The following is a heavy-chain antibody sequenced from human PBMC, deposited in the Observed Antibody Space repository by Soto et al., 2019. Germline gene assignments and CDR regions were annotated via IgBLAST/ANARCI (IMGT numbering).Heavy chain of an antibody. CDR1: GFTFSNYN. V-gene: IGHV3-21*01. CDR2: ISGTSVYI. J-gene: IGHJ5*02. CDR3: AREGALKPFSS. Sequence: PGGSLRLSCVASGFTFSNYNMNWVRQAPGQGLEWVSHISGTSVYIHYAASVKGRFTISRDNAKNSVYLQMDSLRVEDTAVYYCAREGALKPFSSWGQGARVTVSS.